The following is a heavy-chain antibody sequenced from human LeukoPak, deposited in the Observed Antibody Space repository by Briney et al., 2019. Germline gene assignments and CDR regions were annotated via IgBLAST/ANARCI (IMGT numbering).Heavy chain of an antibody. J-gene: IGHJ4*02. Sequence: GGSLRLSCAASGFTFSSYEMNWVRQAQGKGMEWVSYISSSGSTIYYADSVKGRFTISRDNAKKSLYLQITSLRAEDTAVYYCARVGIAVAGGDYWGQGTLVTVSS. CDR2: ISSSGSTI. D-gene: IGHD6-19*01. V-gene: IGHV3-48*03. CDR3: ARVGIAVAGGDY. CDR1: GFTFSSYE.